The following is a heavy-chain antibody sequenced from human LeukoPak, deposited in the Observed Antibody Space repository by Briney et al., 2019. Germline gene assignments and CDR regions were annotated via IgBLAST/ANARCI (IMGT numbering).Heavy chain of an antibody. D-gene: IGHD6-25*01. J-gene: IGHJ5*02. CDR2: INWNGGST. V-gene: IGHV3-20*04. CDR1: GFTFSNYW. Sequence: GGSLTLSCAASGFTFSNYWMIWVRQAPGKGLGWVSGINWNGGSTGYADSVKGRFTISRDNAKNSLYLQMNSLRAEDTALYYCARDKRAGWFDPWGQGTLVTVSS. CDR3: ARDKRAGWFDP.